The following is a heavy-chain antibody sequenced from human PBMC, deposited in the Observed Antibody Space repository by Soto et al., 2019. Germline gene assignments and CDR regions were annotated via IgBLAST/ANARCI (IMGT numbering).Heavy chain of an antibody. CDR1: GCFLRRYY. Sequence: QVQLQGAGPGLVEPLENLSLTCHVSGCFLRRYYWGRIPQPPGKGLEWIGYILYSGSTNYNPSLKSRVTISVDTSKNQFSLKLSSVTAADTAVYYCARVWGGAFDIWGQGTMVTVSS. CDR2: ILYSGST. J-gene: IGHJ3*02. D-gene: IGHD3-10*01. V-gene: IGHV4-59*01. CDR3: ARVWGGAFDI.